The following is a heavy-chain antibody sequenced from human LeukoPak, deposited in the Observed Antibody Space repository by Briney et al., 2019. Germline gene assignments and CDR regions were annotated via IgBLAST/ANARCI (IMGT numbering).Heavy chain of an antibody. J-gene: IGHJ4*02. CDR2: IWYDGSNK. Sequence: HSGGSLRLSCAASGFTFSSYGMHWVRQAPGKGLEWVAVIWYDGSNKYYADSVKGRFTTSRDNSKNTLYLQMNSLRAEDTAVYYCAREGRYYYDSSGYYHDYWGQGTLVTVSS. V-gene: IGHV3-33*08. D-gene: IGHD3-22*01. CDR1: GFTFSSYG. CDR3: AREGRYYYDSSGYYHDY.